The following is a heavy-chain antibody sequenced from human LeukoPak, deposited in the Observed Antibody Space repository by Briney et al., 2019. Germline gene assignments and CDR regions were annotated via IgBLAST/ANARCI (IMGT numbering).Heavy chain of an antibody. CDR3: ARGVGYKYGSYFDY. Sequence: PSETLSLTCTVSGGSISSYYWSWIRQPPGKGLDWIGYIYYSGSINYNPSLKSRVTISVDTSKNQFSLKLSSVTAADTAVYYCARGVGYKYGSYFDYWGQGTLVTVSS. D-gene: IGHD5-18*01. J-gene: IGHJ4*02. V-gene: IGHV4-59*01. CDR1: GGSISSYY. CDR2: IYYSGSI.